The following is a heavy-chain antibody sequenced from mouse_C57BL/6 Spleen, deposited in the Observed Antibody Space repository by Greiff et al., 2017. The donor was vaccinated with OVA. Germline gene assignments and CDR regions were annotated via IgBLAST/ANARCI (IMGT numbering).Heavy chain of an antibody. D-gene: IGHD1-1*01. CDR3: ARDTTVVDWYFDV. V-gene: IGHV1-22*01. J-gene: IGHJ1*03. CDR1: GYTFTDYN. CDR2: INPNNGGT. Sequence: VQLQQSGPELVKPGASVKMSCKASGYTFTDYNMHWVKQSHGKSLEWIGYINPNNGGTSYNQKFKGKATLTVNKSSSTAYMELRSLTSEDSAVYYCARDTTVVDWYFDVWGTGTTVTVSS.